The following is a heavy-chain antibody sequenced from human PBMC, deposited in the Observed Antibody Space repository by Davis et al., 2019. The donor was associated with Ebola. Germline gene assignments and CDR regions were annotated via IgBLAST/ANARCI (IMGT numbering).Heavy chain of an antibody. J-gene: IGHJ4*02. CDR2: INHSGST. CDR3: VGLHYGT. D-gene: IGHD4-17*01. Sequence: MPSETLSLTCAVYGGSFSGYYWSWIRQPPGKGLEWIGEINHSGSTNYNPSLKSRVTISVDTSKNQFSLKLSSVTAADTAVYYCVGLHYGTWGQGTLVTVSS. V-gene: IGHV4-34*01. CDR1: GGSFSGYY.